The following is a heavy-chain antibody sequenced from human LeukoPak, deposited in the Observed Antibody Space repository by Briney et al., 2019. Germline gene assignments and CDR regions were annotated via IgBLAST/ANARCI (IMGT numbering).Heavy chain of an antibody. V-gene: IGHV1-18*01. D-gene: IGHD6-19*01. CDR3: AKVRSGWYYFDY. Sequence: ASVKVSCKASGYTFTSYGISWVRQAPGQGLEWMGWISAYNGNTNYAQKLQGRVTMTTDTSTSTAYMELRSLRSDDTAVYYCAKVRSGWYYFDYWGQGTLVTVSS. CDR1: GYTFTSYG. J-gene: IGHJ4*02. CDR2: ISAYNGNT.